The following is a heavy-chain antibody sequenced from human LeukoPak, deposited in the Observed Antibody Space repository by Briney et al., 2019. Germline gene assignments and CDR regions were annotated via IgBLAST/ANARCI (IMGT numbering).Heavy chain of an antibody. CDR3: ARGTPKYSYGPGGFFDY. Sequence: SETLSLTCTVSGGSISSGSYYWSWIRQPAGKGLEWIGRIYTSGSTNYNPSLKSRVTISVDTSKNQFSLKLSSVTAADTAVYYCARGTPKYSYGPGGFFDYWGQGTLVTVSS. D-gene: IGHD5-18*01. CDR2: IYTSGST. V-gene: IGHV4-61*02. J-gene: IGHJ4*02. CDR1: GGSISSGSYY.